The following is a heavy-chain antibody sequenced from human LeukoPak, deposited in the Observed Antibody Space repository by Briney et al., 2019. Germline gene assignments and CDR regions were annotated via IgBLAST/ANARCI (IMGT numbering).Heavy chain of an antibody. CDR1: GYTFTSYD. V-gene: IGHV1-8*01. D-gene: IGHD2-21*01. CDR2: MNPNSGNT. Sequence: GASVKVSCKASGYTFTSYDINWVRQATGQGLEWMGWMNPNSGNTGYAQKFQGRVTMTRNTSISTAYMELSSLRSEDAAVYYCARVVLWPAPGFDYWGQGTLVTVSS. CDR3: ARVVLWPAPGFDY. J-gene: IGHJ4*02.